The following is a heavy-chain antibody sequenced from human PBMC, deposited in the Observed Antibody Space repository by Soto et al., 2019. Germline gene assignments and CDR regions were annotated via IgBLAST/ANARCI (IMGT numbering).Heavy chain of an antibody. V-gene: IGHV1-69*02. CDR3: AWSYYDSSFYYYGLDV. CDR1: GGTFSSYT. Sequence: QVQLVQSGAEVKKPGSSVKVSCKASGGTFSSYTISWVRQAPGQGLEWMGRIIPILGIANYAQKFQGRVTITADKSTSTAHMELSSLRSEDTAVYYCAWSYYDSSFYYYGLDVWGQGTTVTVSS. J-gene: IGHJ6*02. D-gene: IGHD3-22*01. CDR2: IIPILGIA.